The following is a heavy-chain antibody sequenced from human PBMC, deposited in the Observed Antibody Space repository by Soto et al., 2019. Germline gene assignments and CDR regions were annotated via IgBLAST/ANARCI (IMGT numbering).Heavy chain of an antibody. CDR3: AGASRGGYDQFDY. CDR2: IIPILGIA. V-gene: IGHV1-69*02. D-gene: IGHD5-12*01. CDR1: GGTFSSYT. Sequence: QVQLVQSGAEVKKPGSSAKVSCKASGGTFSSYTISWVRQAPGQGLEWMGRIIPILGIANYAQKFQGRVTITADKSTSTAYMELSSLRSEDTAVYYCAGASRGGYDQFDYWGQGTLVTVSS. J-gene: IGHJ4*02.